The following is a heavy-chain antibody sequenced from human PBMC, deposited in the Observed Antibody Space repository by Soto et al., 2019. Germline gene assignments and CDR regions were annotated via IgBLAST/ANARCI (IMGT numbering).Heavy chain of an antibody. J-gene: IGHJ6*03. Sequence: GGSLRLSCAASGFTVSSNYMSWVRQAPGKGLEWVSVIYSGGSTYYADSVKGRFTISRDNSKNTLYLQMNSLRAEDTAVYYCASMVRGVMADYYYYYMDVWGKGTTVTVSS. CDR2: IYSGGST. V-gene: IGHV3-66*01. CDR3: ASMVRGVMADYYYYYMDV. CDR1: GFTVSSNY. D-gene: IGHD3-10*01.